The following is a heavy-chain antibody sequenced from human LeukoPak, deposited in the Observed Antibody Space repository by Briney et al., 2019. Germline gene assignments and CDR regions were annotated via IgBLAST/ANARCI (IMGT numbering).Heavy chain of an antibody. J-gene: IGHJ5*02. CDR2: INTNTGNP. V-gene: IGHV7-4-1*02. CDR1: GYTFTSYA. Sequence: GASVKVSCKASGYTFTSYAMNWVRQAPGQGLEWMGWINTNTGNPTYAQGFTGRFVFSLDTSVSTAYLQISSLKAEDTAVYYCAREDTVTTTSGFDPWGQGTLVTVSS. CDR3: AREDTVTTTSGFDP. D-gene: IGHD4-17*01.